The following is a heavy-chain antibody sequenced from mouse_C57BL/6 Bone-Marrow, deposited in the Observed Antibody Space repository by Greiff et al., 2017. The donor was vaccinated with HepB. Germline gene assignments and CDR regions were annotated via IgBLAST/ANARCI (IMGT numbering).Heavy chain of an antibody. Sequence: VQLQQSGPELVKPGASVKISCKASGYAFSSSWMNWVKQRPGKGLEWIGRIYPGDGDTNYNGKFKGKATLTADKSSSTAYMQLSSLTSEDSAVYFCARGLVVDYWGQGTTLTVSS. J-gene: IGHJ2*01. CDR2: IYPGDGDT. D-gene: IGHD2-2*01. CDR3: ARGLVVDY. V-gene: IGHV1-82*01. CDR1: GYAFSSSW.